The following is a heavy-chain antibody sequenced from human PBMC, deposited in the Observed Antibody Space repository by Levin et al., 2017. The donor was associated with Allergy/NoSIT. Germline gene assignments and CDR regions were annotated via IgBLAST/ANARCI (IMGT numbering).Heavy chain of an antibody. CDR1: GFTFNNYA. V-gene: IGHV3-23*01. J-gene: IGHJ4*02. CDR2: ISGNGGST. CDR3: AKSFAYSSSSSRPHDY. D-gene: IGHD6-6*01. Sequence: PGGSLRLSCAASGFTFNNYAMNWARQAPGKGLEWVSVISGNGGSTSYADSVKGRFTISRDNSKNTLYLQMNSLRAEDTAVYYCAKSFAYSSSSSRPHDYWGQGTLVTVSS.